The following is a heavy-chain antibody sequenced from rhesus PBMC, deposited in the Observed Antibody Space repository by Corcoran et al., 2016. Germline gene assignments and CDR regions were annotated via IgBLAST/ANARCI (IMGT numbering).Heavy chain of an antibody. CDR1: GGSISDSYR. D-gene: IGHD3-34*01. Sequence: QVQLQESGPGVVKPSETLSLTCAVSGGSISDSYRWSWIRQPPGKGLGWIWYIYGSNTSTNYHPSLNSLGTISKDTSKNQFSLKLNSVTAADTAVYYCARGYWGSYFDYWGQGVLVTVSS. J-gene: IGHJ4*01. CDR3: ARGYWGSYFDY. CDR2: IYGSNTST. V-gene: IGHV4S10*01.